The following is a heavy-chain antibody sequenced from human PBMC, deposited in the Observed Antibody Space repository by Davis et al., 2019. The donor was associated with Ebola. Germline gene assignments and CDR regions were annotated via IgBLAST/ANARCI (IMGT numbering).Heavy chain of an antibody. Sequence: PGGSLRLSCAASGFTLSNYGMHWVRQAPGKGLEWVALISYDGSNKYYADSVKGRFTISRDNAKNSVYLQMDSLRVEDTAFYYCGKDLLPGGLESWGQGTLVTVSS. CDR2: ISYDGSNK. V-gene: IGHV3-30*18. D-gene: IGHD2-15*01. CDR3: GKDLLPGGLES. CDR1: GFTLSNYG. J-gene: IGHJ4*02.